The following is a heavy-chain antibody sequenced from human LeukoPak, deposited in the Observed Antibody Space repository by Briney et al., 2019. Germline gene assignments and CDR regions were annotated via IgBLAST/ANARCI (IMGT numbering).Heavy chain of an antibody. J-gene: IGHJ4*02. CDR2: IEYGESTT. D-gene: IGHD6-19*01. CDR1: GFTLSSYE. CDR3: ARNSGWYGIS. Sequence: GGSLRLSCMVSGFTLSSYEMSWIRQAPGKGLEWVSSIEYGESTTHYADSVRGRFTISRDNYNNTLYLQLTSLSDDDTAVYFCARNSGWYGISWGQGTLVIVSS. V-gene: IGHV3-23*01.